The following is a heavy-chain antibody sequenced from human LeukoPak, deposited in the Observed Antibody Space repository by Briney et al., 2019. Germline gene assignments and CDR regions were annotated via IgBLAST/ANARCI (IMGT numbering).Heavy chain of an antibody. J-gene: IGHJ6*02. V-gene: IGHV1-8*01. CDR3: ARGGDELYYYGMDV. CDR1: GYTFTSYD. Sequence: ASVKVSCKASGYTFTSYDINWVRQATGQGLEWMGWMNPNSGNTGYAQKFQGRVTMTRNTSISTAYMELSSLRSEDTAVYYCARGGDELYYYGMDVWGQGTTVTVSS. CDR2: MNPNSGNT. D-gene: IGHD1-7*01.